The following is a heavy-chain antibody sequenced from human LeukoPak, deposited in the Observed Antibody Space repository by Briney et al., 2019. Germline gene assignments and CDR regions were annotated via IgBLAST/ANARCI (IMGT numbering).Heavy chain of an antibody. Sequence: GGSLRLSCAASGFTFSDYYMSWIRQAPGKGLEWVSYIQSSSNTIYYADSVKGRFTISRDNAKNALYLQMNSLKAEDTALYYCARKLKTGTTEGAFDIWGQGTMVTVSS. V-gene: IGHV3-11*04. J-gene: IGHJ3*02. CDR2: IQSSSNTI. CDR3: ARKLKTGTTEGAFDI. D-gene: IGHD1-7*01. CDR1: GFTFSDYY.